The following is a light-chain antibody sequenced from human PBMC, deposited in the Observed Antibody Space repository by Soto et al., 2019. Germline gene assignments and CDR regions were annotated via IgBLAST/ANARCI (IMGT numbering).Light chain of an antibody. CDR1: SSVVGAYNF. J-gene: IGLJ1*01. Sequence: QSALTQPASVSGSPGQSIAISCTGTSSVVGAYNFVSWYQQHPGKAPKLMLYDVGNRPSGVSNRFSGSKSGNTASLTISGLQAEDEADYYCSSYTTISTYLFGTGTKVTVL. CDR3: SSYTTISTYL. V-gene: IGLV2-14*03. CDR2: DVG.